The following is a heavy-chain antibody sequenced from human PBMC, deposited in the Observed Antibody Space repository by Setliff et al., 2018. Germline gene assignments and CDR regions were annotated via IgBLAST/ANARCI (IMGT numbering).Heavy chain of an antibody. CDR3: ARDRTYYGSGTYTRWFDY. J-gene: IGHJ4*02. D-gene: IGHD3-10*01. Sequence: SETLSLTCTVSGASVSGNSYYWGWIRQPPGKGLEWTASTYYSGNTYYNPSLKSRVTISVDTSKNQFSLKLSSVTAADTAVYYCARDRTYYGSGTYTRWFDYWGRGTLVTVSS. CDR2: TYYSGNT. V-gene: IGHV4-39*07. CDR1: GASVSGNSYY.